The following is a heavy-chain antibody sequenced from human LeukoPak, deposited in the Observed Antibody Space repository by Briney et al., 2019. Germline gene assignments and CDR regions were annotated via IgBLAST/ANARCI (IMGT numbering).Heavy chain of an antibody. CDR1: GGSISSSSYY. CDR2: IYYSGST. D-gene: IGHD3-10*01. CDR3: ARLTKNDSGSFRFGKKKRGYMDV. V-gene: IGHV4-39*07. J-gene: IGHJ6*03. Sequence: EPSETLSLTCTVSGGSISSSSYYWGWIRQPPGKGLEWIGSIYYSGSTYYNPSLKSRVTISVDTSKNQFSLKLSSVTAADTAVYYCARLTKNDSGSFRFGKKKRGYMDVWGKGTTVTISS.